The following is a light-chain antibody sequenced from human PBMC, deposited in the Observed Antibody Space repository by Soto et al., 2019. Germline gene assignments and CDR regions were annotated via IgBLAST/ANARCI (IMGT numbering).Light chain of an antibody. CDR2: GAS. CDR1: QSVSSD. CDR3: QQYYNWPLT. Sequence: EIVMTQSPATLSVSPGERVTLSCRASQSVSSDLAWYQQKPGQAPRLLISGASTRSTGFPARFSGSGSGTDFTLTISSLQSGDFALYYCQQYYNWPLTFGGGTKVEIK. J-gene: IGKJ4*01. V-gene: IGKV3-15*01.